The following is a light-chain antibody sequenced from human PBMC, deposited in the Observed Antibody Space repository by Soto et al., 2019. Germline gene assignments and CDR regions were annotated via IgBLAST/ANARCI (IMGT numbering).Light chain of an antibody. J-gene: IGKJ1*01. V-gene: IGKV1-5*01. CDR2: DAS. Sequence: DIQMTQSPSTLSASVGDRVTITCRASQSISSWLAWYQQKPGKAPKLLIYDASSLKSGVPPRFSGSGSGTEFTLTISSLQPDDFATYYCQQYNSYSWTFGQGTKVEIK. CDR1: QSISSW. CDR3: QQYNSYSWT.